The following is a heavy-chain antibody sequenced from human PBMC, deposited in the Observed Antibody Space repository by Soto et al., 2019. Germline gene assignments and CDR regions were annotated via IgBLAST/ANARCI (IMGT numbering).Heavy chain of an antibody. D-gene: IGHD6-19*01. CDR3: ARLRYSSGWYGGDYFDY. Sequence: ETLSLTCTVSGGSISSSRYYWGWIRQPPGRGLEWIGSIYYSGSTYYNPSLKSRVTISVDTSKNQFSLKLSSVTAADTAVYYCARLRYSSGWYGGDYFDYGGQGTLVTVSS. CDR2: IYYSGST. CDR1: GGSISSSRYY. J-gene: IGHJ4*02. V-gene: IGHV4-39*01.